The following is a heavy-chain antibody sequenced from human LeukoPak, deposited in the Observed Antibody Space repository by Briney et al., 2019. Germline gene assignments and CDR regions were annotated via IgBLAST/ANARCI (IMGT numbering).Heavy chain of an antibody. J-gene: IGHJ4*02. Sequence: ASVKVSCKASGYPFISYSISWVRQPPGQGLEGVGWISPYSGQTDSAQQFPRRVTLTTDPSTNTFSMDLTNLRCDDTAVYYCARVYSERRLGVTGHNDFWGQGTLLTVSS. V-gene: IGHV1-18*01. CDR2: ISPYSGQT. D-gene: IGHD2-21*02. CDR3: ARVYSERRLGVTGHNDF. CDR1: GYPFISYS.